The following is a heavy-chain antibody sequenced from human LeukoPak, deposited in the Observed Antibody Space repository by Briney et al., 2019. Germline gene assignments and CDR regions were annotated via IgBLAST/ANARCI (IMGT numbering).Heavy chain of an antibody. Sequence: GGSLRLSCAASGITFSRYTMSWVRQAPGKGLEWVSAISGSGGDTYYADSVKGRFTISRDNSKNTLYLQMNSLRAEDTAVYYCAKGFSRGYGSEFEFLGQGTLVTVSS. CDR1: GITFSRYT. D-gene: IGHD3-10*01. J-gene: IGHJ4*02. V-gene: IGHV3-23*01. CDR3: AKGFSRGYGSEFEF. CDR2: ISGSGGDT.